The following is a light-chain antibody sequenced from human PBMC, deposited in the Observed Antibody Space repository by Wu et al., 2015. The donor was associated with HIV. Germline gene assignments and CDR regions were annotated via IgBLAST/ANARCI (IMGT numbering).Light chain of an antibody. Sequence: DIQMTQSPSSLSASVRDRVTITCRATQAINNHLAWYQQKPGKVPRLLIFDASVQSGVSPRFTGSGSGTEFTLTINSLQPEDVATYYCHQYTSAPWTFGQGTKVEI. CDR1: QAINNH. CDR2: DAS. J-gene: IGKJ1*01. CDR3: HQYTSAPWT. V-gene: IGKV1-27*01.